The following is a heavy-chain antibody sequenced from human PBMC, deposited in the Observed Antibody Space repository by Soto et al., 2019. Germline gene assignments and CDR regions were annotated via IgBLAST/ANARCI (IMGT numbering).Heavy chain of an antibody. CDR3: ARGGMDYDFWSGYYPHNWFDP. J-gene: IGHJ5*02. D-gene: IGHD3-3*01. Sequence: QVQLVQSGSELKKPGASVKVSCKASGYTFTSYAMNWVRQAPGQGLEWMGWINTNTGNPTYAQGFTGRFVFSLDTSVSTAYLQICILKAEDTAVSYCARGGMDYDFWSGYYPHNWFDPWGQGTLVTVSS. V-gene: IGHV7-4-1*01. CDR1: GYTFTSYA. CDR2: INTNTGNP.